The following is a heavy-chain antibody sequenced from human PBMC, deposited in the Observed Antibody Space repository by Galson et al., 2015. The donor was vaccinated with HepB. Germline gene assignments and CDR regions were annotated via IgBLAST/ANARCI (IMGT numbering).Heavy chain of an antibody. CDR2: ISYDGSNK. D-gene: IGHD1-1*01. J-gene: IGHJ3*02. Sequence: SLRLSCAASGFTFSSYAMHWVRQAPGKGLEWVAVISYDGSNKYYADSVKGRFTISRDNSKNTLYLQMNSLRAEDTAVFYCASEVRAGAFDIWGQGTMVTVSS. CDR3: ASEVRAGAFDI. CDR1: GFTFSSYA. V-gene: IGHV3-30-3*01.